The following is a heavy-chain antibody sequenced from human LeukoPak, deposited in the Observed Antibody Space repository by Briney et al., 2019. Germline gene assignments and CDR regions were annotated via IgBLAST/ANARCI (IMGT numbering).Heavy chain of an antibody. CDR1: GGSISSYY. J-gene: IGHJ3*02. CDR2: IYTSGST. D-gene: IGHD3-10*01. V-gene: IGHV4-4*07. CDR3: ARGLTMVRGDAFDI. Sequence: SETLSLTCTVSGGSISSYYWSWIRQPAGKGLEWIGRIYTSGSTNYNPSLKSRVTMSVDTSKNQFSLKLSSVTAADTAVYYCARGLTMVRGDAFDIWGQGTMVTVSS.